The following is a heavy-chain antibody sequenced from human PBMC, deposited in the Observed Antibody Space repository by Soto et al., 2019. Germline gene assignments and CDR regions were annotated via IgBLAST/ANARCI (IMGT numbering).Heavy chain of an antibody. CDR2: IYYSGST. V-gene: IGHV4-39*01. CDR1: GGSISSSSYY. D-gene: IGHD3-3*01. CDR3: ARHTYYDFWSGYYGVYYYYGMDV. Sequence: SETLSLTCTVSGGSISSSSYYWGWIRQPPGKGLEWIGSIYYSGSTYYNPSLKSRVTISVDTSKNQFSLKLSSVTAADTAVYYCARHTYYDFWSGYYGVYYYYGMDVWGQGTTVTVSS. J-gene: IGHJ6*02.